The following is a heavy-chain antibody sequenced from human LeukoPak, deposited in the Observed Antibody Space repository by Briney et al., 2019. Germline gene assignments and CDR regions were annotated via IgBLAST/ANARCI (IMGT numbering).Heavy chain of an antibody. CDR1: GFTFSSYA. V-gene: IGHV3-7*01. CDR3: ARALYNRGWYPDYFDS. CDR2: IKRDGSDK. D-gene: IGHD6-19*01. J-gene: IGHJ4*02. Sequence: GGSLRLSCAASGFTFSSYAMSWVRQAPGKGLEWVANIKRDGSDKYYVGSVEGRFTISRDNDKNSLYLQMSSLRAEDTAIYYCARALYNRGWYPDYFDSWGQGALVTVSP.